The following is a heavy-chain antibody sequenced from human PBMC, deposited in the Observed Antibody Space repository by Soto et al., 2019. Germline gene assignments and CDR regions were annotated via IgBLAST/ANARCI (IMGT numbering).Heavy chain of an antibody. CDR3: ARGGNKQNDY. Sequence: GGSLRLSCAASGFTFSSYSMNWVRQAPGKGLEWVSYISSSSSTIYYADSVKGRFTISRDNSKNTLYLQMNSLRAEDTAVYYCARGGNKQNDYWGQGTLVTVSS. CDR2: ISSSSSTI. CDR1: GFTFSSYS. V-gene: IGHV3-48*01. J-gene: IGHJ4*02. D-gene: IGHD3-16*01.